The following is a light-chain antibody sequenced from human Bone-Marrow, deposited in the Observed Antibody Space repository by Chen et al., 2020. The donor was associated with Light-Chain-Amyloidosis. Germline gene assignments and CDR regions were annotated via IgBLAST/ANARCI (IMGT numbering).Light chain of an antibody. V-gene: IGKV3-11*01. CDR3: QRRSNWPPALT. J-gene: IGKJ4*01. Sequence: EFVLTQSPATLALSPGERATLSCRAIQSVGSYLAWYQQKPGQAPRLRIYYSSNMAIGIPARFSGSGSGTDFTLTVSSLVPEDFAVYWCQRRSNWPPALTFGGGTKVEIK. CDR1: QSVGSY. CDR2: YSS.